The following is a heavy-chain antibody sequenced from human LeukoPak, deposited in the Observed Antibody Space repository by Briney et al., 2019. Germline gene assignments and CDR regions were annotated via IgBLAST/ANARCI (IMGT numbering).Heavy chain of an antibody. V-gene: IGHV3-21*01. J-gene: IGHJ4*02. CDR3: ARGGYSTVVTPFDY. D-gene: IGHD4-23*01. CDR1: GFTFSSYS. CDR2: ISSSSSYI. Sequence: GGSLRLSCAASGFTFSSYSMNWVRQAPGKGLEWVSSISSSSSYIYYADSVKGRFTISKDNAKNSLYLQMNSLRAEDTAVYYCARGGYSTVVTPFDYWSQGTLVTVSS.